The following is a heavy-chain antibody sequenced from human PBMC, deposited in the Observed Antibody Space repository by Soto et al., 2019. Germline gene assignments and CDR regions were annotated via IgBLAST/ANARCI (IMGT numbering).Heavy chain of an antibody. J-gene: IGHJ4*02. Sequence: SETLSLTCTVSGGSISSGGYYWSWIRQHPGKGLEWIGYIYYSGSTYYNPSLKSRVTISVDTSKNQFSLKLSSVTAADTAVYYCARGIDYGDYGGNYWGQGTLVTVSS. CDR3: ARGIDYGDYGGNY. V-gene: IGHV4-31*03. D-gene: IGHD4-17*01. CDR2: IYYSGST. CDR1: GGSISSGGYY.